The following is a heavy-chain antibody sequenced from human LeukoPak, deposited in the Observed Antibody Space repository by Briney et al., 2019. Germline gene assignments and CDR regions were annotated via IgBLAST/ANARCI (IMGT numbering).Heavy chain of an antibody. CDR3: ARATARVDAFDI. Sequence: SQTLSLTCAVSGGSISGGGYSWSWIRQPPGKGLEWIGYIYHSGSTYYNPSLKSRVTISVDRSKNQFSLKLSSVTAADTAVYYCARATARVDAFDIWGQGTMVTVSS. V-gene: IGHV4-30-2*01. CDR2: IYHSGST. J-gene: IGHJ3*02. CDR1: GGSISGGGYS. D-gene: IGHD1-1*01.